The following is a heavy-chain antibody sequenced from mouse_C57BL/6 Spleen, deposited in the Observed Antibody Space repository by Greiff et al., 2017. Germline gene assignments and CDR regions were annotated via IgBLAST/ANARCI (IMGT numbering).Heavy chain of an antibody. D-gene: IGHD2-5*01. V-gene: IGHV1-59*01. Sequence: QVQLQQPGAELVRPGTSVKLSCTASGYTFTSYWMHWVKQRPGQGLEWIGVIDPSDSYTNYNQKFKGKATLTVDTSSSTAYLQLSSLTSEDAAVYYCAVLYYSNDVGFAYWGQGTLVTVSA. CDR3: AVLYYSNDVGFAY. J-gene: IGHJ3*01. CDR1: GYTFTSYW. CDR2: IDPSDSYT.